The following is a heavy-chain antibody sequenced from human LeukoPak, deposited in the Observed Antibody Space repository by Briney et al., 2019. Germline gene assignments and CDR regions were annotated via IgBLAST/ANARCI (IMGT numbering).Heavy chain of an antibody. V-gene: IGHV3-7*01. CDR1: GFTFSSYW. Sequence: GGSLRLSCAASGFTFSSYWLHWVRQAPGKGLEWVANIKQDGSEEYYVDSVRGRFTISRDNAKNSLYLQMSSLSAEDTAVYYCGRVVVVEAGYYFDYWGQGTLVTVSS. D-gene: IGHD6-13*01. J-gene: IGHJ4*02. CDR2: IKQDGSEE. CDR3: GRVVVVEAGYYFDY.